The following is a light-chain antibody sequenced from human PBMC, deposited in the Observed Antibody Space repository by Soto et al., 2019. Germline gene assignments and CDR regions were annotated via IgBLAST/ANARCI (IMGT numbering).Light chain of an antibody. CDR3: QHRRKWPLT. Sequence: EIVFTQSPSTVSVSPLETSTLSCRASQSVASYLAWYQQKPGQAPRLLLYDASSRATGIPPRFSGSGSGTDFTLTISSLEPEDFAIYYCQHRRKWPLTFGGGTKVDIK. CDR2: DAS. CDR1: QSVASY. V-gene: IGKV3-11*01. J-gene: IGKJ4*01.